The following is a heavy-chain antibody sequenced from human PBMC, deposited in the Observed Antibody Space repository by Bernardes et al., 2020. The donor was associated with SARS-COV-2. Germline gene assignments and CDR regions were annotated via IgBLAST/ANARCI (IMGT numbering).Heavy chain of an antibody. V-gene: IGHV4-39*01. CDR1: GGSISSSSYY. J-gene: IGHJ3*02. Sequence: SEPLSLTCTVSGGSISSSSYYWGWLLQPPGKGLEWIGSVYYSGITYYNPSLKSRVTISVDTSKNQFSLKLSSVTAADTAVYYCARQVPLWFGELLSRRAFDIWGQGTMVTVSS. CDR3: ARQVPLWFGELLSRRAFDI. D-gene: IGHD3-10*01. CDR2: VYYSGIT.